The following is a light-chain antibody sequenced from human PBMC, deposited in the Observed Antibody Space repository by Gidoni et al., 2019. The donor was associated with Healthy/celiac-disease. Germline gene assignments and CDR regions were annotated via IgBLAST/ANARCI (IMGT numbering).Light chain of an antibody. J-gene: IGLJ2*01. Sequence: QSALTHPASVSGSPGQSITISCTGTSSDVGGYNYVSWYQQHPGKAPKLMIYDVSNRPSGVSNRFSGSKSGNTAYLTISGLQAEDEADYYCSSYTSRSTLVFGGGTKLTVL. CDR3: SSYTSRSTLV. CDR2: DVS. V-gene: IGLV2-14*01. CDR1: SSDVGGYNY.